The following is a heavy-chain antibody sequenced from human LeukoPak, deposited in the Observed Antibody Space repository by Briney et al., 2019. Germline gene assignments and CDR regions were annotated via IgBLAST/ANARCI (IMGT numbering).Heavy chain of an antibody. CDR2: IYYSGST. V-gene: IGHV4-59*01. Sequence: SETLSLTCSVSDGSISSYYWSWIRQPPGKGLEWIGYIYYSGSTNYNPSLKSRVTISVDTSKNQFSLKLSSVTAADTAVYSCARGGDYGDYVFDYWGQGTLVTVSS. CDR3: ARGGDYGDYVFDY. CDR1: DGSISSYY. D-gene: IGHD4-17*01. J-gene: IGHJ4*02.